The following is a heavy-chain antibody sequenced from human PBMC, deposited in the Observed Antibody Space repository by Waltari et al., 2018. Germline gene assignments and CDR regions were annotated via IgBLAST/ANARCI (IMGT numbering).Heavy chain of an antibody. CDR2: ISAYNGNT. Sequence: QVQLVQSGAEVKKPGASVKVSCKASGYTFTSYGISWVRQAPGQGLEWMGWISAYNGNTNYAQKLQGRVTMTTDTSTSTAYMELRSLRSDDTAVYYCARAPLRYFDWLPTPAGGFDYWGQGTLVTVSS. D-gene: IGHD3-9*01. CDR3: ARAPLRYFDWLPTPAGGFDY. CDR1: GYTFTSYG. V-gene: IGHV1-18*01. J-gene: IGHJ4*02.